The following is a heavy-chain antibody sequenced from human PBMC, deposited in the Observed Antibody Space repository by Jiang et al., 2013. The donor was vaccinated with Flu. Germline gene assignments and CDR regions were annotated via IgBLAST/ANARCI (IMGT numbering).Heavy chain of an antibody. V-gene: IGHV1-18*01. CDR3: ARNKQYYYDSSGYYNDAFDI. J-gene: IGHJ3*02. CDR1: GYTFTSYG. CDR2: ISAYNGNT. D-gene: IGHD3-22*01. Sequence: GAEVKKPGASVKVSCKASGYTFTSYGISWVRQAPGRGLEWMGWISAYNGNTNYAQKLQGRVTMTTDTSTSTAYMELRSLRSDDTAVYYCARNKQYYYDSSGYYNDAFDIWGQGTMVTVSS.